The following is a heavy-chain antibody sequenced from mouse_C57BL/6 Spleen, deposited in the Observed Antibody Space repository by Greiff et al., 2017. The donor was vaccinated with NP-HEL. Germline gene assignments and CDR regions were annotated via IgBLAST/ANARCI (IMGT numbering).Heavy chain of an antibody. CDR2: IHPNSGST. CDR1: GYTFTSYW. Sequence: QVQLQQPGAELVKPGASVKLSCKASGYTFTSYWMHWVKQRPGQGLEWIGMIHPNSGSTNYNEKFKSKATLTVDKSSSTAYMQLSSLTSEDCAVYYWARELTGRYWYFDVWGTGTTVTVSS. V-gene: IGHV1-64*01. J-gene: IGHJ1*03. D-gene: IGHD4-1*01. CDR3: ARELTGRYWYFDV.